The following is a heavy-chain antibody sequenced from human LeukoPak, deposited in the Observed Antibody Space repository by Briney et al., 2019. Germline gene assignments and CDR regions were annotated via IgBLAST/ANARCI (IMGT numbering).Heavy chain of an antibody. V-gene: IGHV3-66*01. CDR2: IYSGGST. CDR3: ASTALYYYDSSGYYRYWYLDL. CDR1: GFTVSSNY. Sequence: GGSLRLSCAASGFTVSSNYMSWVRQAPGKGLEWVSVIYSGGSTYYADSVKGRFTISRDNSKNTLYLQMNSLRAEDTAVYYCASTALYYYDSSGYYRYWYLDLWGRGTLVTVSS. D-gene: IGHD3-22*01. J-gene: IGHJ2*01.